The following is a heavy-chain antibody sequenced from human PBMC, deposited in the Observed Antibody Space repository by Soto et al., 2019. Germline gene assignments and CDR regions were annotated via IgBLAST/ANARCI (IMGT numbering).Heavy chain of an antibody. CDR1: GFTFSSYA. CDR3: AKNAHYADTSGYYPFDY. D-gene: IGHD3-22*01. CDR2: ISFDGNNI. J-gene: IGHJ4*02. V-gene: IGHV3-30*18. Sequence: GGALRVSCAASGFTFSSYAMHWVRQAPRKGLEWVALISFDGNNIFFSDSLKGRFTISRDDSKNTMYLQMNSLRAEDTAVYYCAKNAHYADTSGYYPFDYWGQGTLVTVSS.